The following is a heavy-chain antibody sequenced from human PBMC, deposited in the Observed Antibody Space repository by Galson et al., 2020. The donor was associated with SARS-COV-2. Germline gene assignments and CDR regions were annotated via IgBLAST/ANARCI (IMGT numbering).Heavy chain of an antibody. CDR3: ARVVTGYSIYPSFDY. D-gene: IGHD4-4*01. CDR1: GFTFSSYA. V-gene: IGHV3-30*04. Sequence: GGSLRLSCAASGFTFSSYAVHWIRQAPGKGLEWVALISYDGSNKYYADSAKGRFTISRDNSKNTLYLQMNTLRAEDTAVYYCARVVTGYSIYPSFDYWGQGTLVTVSS. CDR2: ISYDGSNK. J-gene: IGHJ4*02.